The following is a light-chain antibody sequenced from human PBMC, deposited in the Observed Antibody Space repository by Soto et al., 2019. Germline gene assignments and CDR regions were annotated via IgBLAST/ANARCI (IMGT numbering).Light chain of an antibody. CDR2: ATS. J-gene: IGKJ4*01. CDR3: QHYNNWPLT. Sequence: EIVMTQSPATLSLSPGERASLSCRASQSVSSNLAWYKQKPGQTPRLLIYATSTRATGIPARFSGSGSGTEFTLTISSLKSEDFAVYYCQHYNNWPLTFGGGTKVDIK. CDR1: QSVSSN. V-gene: IGKV3-15*01.